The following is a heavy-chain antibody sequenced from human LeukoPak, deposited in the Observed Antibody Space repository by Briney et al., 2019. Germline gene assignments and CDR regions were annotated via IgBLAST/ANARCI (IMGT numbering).Heavy chain of an antibody. CDR1: GGSISPYY. J-gene: IGHJ4*02. Sequence: SETLSLTCTVSGGSISPYYWSWIRQPPGKGLEWIGYIYYSGSTNYNPSLKSRVTISVDTSKNQFSLRLSSVTAADTAVYFCARRSPDWDQWYSDYWGQGTLVTVSS. D-gene: IGHD3/OR15-3a*01. V-gene: IGHV4-59*08. CDR3: ARRSPDWDQWYSDY. CDR2: IYYSGST.